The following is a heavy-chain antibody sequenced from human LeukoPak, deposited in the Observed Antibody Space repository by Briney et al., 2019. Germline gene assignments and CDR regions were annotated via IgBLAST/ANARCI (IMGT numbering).Heavy chain of an antibody. CDR3: AKGRRAPLVGTITKSWIDY. D-gene: IGHD1-7*01. J-gene: IGHJ4*02. V-gene: IGHV3-48*01. CDR2: ISRSSTTI. Sequence: GGSLRLSCAASGFTFSNYSMNWVRQAPGKGLEWVSYISRSSTTIYYADSVKGRFTISRDNAKNSLYLQMNSLRAEDTAVYYCAKGRRAPLVGTITKSWIDYWGQGTLVTVSS. CDR1: GFTFSNYS.